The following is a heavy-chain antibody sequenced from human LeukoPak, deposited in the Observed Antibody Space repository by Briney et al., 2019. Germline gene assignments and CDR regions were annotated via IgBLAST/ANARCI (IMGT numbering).Heavy chain of an antibody. Sequence: SVKVSCKASGYTFTSYAISWVRQAPGQGLEWMGGIIPIFGTANYAQKFQGRVTITADESTSTAYMELSSLRSEDTAVYYCASDCSSTSCYPDPYNWFDPWGQGTLVTVSS. V-gene: IGHV1-69*13. J-gene: IGHJ5*02. CDR1: GYTFTSYA. CDR2: IIPIFGTA. D-gene: IGHD2-2*01. CDR3: ASDCSSTSCYPDPYNWFDP.